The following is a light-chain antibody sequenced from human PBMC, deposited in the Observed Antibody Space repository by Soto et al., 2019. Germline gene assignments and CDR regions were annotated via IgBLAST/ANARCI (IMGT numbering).Light chain of an antibody. CDR1: QSISTY. CDR2: AAS. J-gene: IGKJ3*01. Sequence: DIQMTQSPSSLSASVGDRVTITCRASQSISTYLNWYQQQPRKAPKLLIYAASTLQSGVPSRFSGSGSGTEFTLTINSLQPEDFATYSCQQSYSTPEGVTFGPGTKVDIK. V-gene: IGKV1-39*01. CDR3: QQSYSTPEGVT.